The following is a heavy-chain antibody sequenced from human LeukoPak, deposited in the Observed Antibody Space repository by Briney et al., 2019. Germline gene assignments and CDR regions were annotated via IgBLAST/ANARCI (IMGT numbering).Heavy chain of an antibody. D-gene: IGHD3-22*01. CDR3: AKGSSGYFVDL. V-gene: IGHV3-23*01. CDR1: GFIFNNYG. CDR2: ISNDGGGT. Sequence: GGSLRLSCAASGFIFNNYGLIWVRQAPGKGLEWVSAISNDGGGTNYADFMKGRFTISRDNSKNMLFLQMNSLRAEDTALYYCAKGSSGYFVDLWGQGTLVTVSS. J-gene: IGHJ5*02.